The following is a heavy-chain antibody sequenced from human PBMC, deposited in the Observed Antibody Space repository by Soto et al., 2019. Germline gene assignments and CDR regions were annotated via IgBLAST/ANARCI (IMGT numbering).Heavy chain of an antibody. D-gene: IGHD3-10*01. J-gene: IGHJ4*02. CDR1: GYAFTSYD. CDR2: MNPNSGDT. V-gene: IGHV1-8*01. Sequence: ASVKVSCKASGYAFTSYDINWVRQATGQGLEWMGWMNPNSGDTGYVEKFQGRVTMTRDTSITTAYMELSSLRSEDTAVYYCARWFGGGSVIFDYRGRGTLVSVSS. CDR3: ARWFGGGSVIFDY.